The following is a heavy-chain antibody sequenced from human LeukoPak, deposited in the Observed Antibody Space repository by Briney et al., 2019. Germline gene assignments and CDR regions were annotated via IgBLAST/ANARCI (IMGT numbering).Heavy chain of an antibody. CDR3: FRLVPDDY. V-gene: IGHV3-21*01. Sequence: GGSLRLSCAASEFTFSTYAMNWVRQAPGKGLEWVSSISSSSSYIYYADSVKGRFTISRDNAKNSLYLQMNSLRAEDTAVYYCFRLVPDDYWGQGTLVTVSS. J-gene: IGHJ4*02. CDR1: EFTFSTYA. CDR2: ISSSSSYI. D-gene: IGHD3-9*01.